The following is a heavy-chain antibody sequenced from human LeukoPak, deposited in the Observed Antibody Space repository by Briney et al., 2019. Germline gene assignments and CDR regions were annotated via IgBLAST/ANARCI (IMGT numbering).Heavy chain of an antibody. CDR1: GFTFSSYW. CDR3: TRDSHKFDSSGYYPDAFDI. Sequence: GGSLRLSCTASGFTFSSYWMNRVRQAPGKGLEWVSYISSSGSSIYYADSVKGRFTISRDNAKKSLYLQMHSLRAEDTAVYYCTRDSHKFDSSGYYPDAFDIWGQGTMVTVSS. J-gene: IGHJ3*02. V-gene: IGHV3-48*04. CDR2: ISSSGSSI. D-gene: IGHD3-22*01.